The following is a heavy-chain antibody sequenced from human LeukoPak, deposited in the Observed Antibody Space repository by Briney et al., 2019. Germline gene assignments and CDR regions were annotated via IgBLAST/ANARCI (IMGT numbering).Heavy chain of an antibody. D-gene: IGHD3-22*01. CDR3: ASESPSVTMMLDY. V-gene: IGHV3-48*01. Sequence: GGSLRLSCAASGFTFSSYSMNWVRQAPGKGLEWVSYISSSSSTIYYADSVKGRFTISRDNAKNSLYLQMNSLRAEDTAVYYCASESPSVTMMLDYWGQGTLVTVSS. CDR2: ISSSSSTI. J-gene: IGHJ4*02. CDR1: GFTFSSYS.